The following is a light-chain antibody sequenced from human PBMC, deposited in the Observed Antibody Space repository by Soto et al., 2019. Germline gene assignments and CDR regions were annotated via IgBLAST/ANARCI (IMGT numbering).Light chain of an antibody. CDR1: QSVSSSY. CDR3: HQYGSSPAT. J-gene: IGKJ1*01. Sequence: EIVLTQSPGTLSLSQGERATPSCRASQSVSSSYLAWYQQKPGQAPRLLIYGASSRATGIPDRFSGSGSGTDFTLTISRLEPEDFAVYYCHQYGSSPATFGQGTKVDIK. V-gene: IGKV3-20*01. CDR2: GAS.